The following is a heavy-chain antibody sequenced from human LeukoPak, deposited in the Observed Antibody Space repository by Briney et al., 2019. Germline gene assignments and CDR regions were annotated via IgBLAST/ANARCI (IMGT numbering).Heavy chain of an antibody. CDR2: ISSGGGSI. D-gene: IGHD6-6*01. Sequence: LGGSLRLSCAASEFTFSNYAMNWVRQAPGKRPEWVSGISSGGGSIYYADSVKGRFTISRDNSKNTLYLQMNSLRAEDTAVYYCASSPLAARPKLDYWGQGTLVTVSS. CDR3: ASSPLAARPKLDY. V-gene: IGHV3-23*01. J-gene: IGHJ4*02. CDR1: EFTFSNYA.